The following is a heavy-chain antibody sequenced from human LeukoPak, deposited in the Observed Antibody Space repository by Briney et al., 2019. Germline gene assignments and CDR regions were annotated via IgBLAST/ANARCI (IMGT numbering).Heavy chain of an antibody. CDR2: IYTSGST. J-gene: IGHJ4*02. Sequence: SETLSLTCTVSGGSISSGSYYWSWIRQPAGKGLEWIGRIYTSGSTNYNPSLKSRVTISVDRSKNQFSLKLSSVTAADTAVYYCARGVGSSGWYGGNPTYYFDYWGQGTLVTVSS. CDR3: ARGVGSSGWYGGNPTYYFDY. D-gene: IGHD6-19*01. V-gene: IGHV4-61*02. CDR1: GGSISSGSYY.